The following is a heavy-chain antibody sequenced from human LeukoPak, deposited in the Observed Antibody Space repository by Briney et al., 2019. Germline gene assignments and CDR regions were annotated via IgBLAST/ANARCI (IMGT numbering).Heavy chain of an antibody. CDR1: GFTVSSNY. CDR2: IYSGGGT. D-gene: IGHD4-17*01. CDR3: ARATGRLRPFDY. Sequence: GGSLRLSCAASGFTVSSNYMSWVRQAPGKGLEWVSLIYSGGGTYYAASVKGRFTVSRDNSKSTLYLQMNSLRAEDTAVYYCARATGRLRPFDYWGQGTLVTVSS. V-gene: IGHV3-66*01. J-gene: IGHJ4*02.